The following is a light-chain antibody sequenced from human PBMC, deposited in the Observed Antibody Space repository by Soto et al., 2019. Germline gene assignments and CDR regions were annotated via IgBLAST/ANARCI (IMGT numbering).Light chain of an antibody. Sequence: EIVMTQSPASVSVSPGEGATLSCRASQGVGSNLAWYQQKPGQAPRLLILGASIRATGVPARFSGSGSGTEFTLTISSLQSEDFAVYYCQQYYRWPPVTFGQGTRLEIK. CDR3: QQYYRWPPVT. CDR1: QGVGSN. V-gene: IGKV3-15*01. CDR2: GAS. J-gene: IGKJ5*01.